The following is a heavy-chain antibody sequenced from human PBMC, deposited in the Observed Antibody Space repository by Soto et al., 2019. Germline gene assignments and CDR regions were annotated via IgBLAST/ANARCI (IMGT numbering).Heavy chain of an antibody. CDR1: GFTFSNYG. Sequence: QVQLAESGGGVVQPGRSLRLSCAATGFTFSNYGMHWVRQAPGKGLEWVAVILRDGSDQKYASSMKGRFTISRDNSENALYLHMNSLGAEDTAVYYCARDDGYPDNEFDYWGQGTLVTVSS. CDR2: ILRDGSDQ. CDR3: ARDDGYPDNEFDY. V-gene: IGHV3-33*01. J-gene: IGHJ4*02. D-gene: IGHD5-12*01.